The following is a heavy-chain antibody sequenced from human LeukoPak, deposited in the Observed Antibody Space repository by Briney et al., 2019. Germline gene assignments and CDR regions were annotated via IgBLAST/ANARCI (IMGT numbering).Heavy chain of an antibody. CDR1: GGSISSYY. J-gene: IGHJ3*02. Sequence: PSETLSLTCTVSGGSISSYYWSWIRQPPGKGLEWIGYIYYSGSTNYNPSLKSRVTISVDTSKNQFSLRLSSVTAADTAVYYCARDSMITFGGVIVGDAFDIWGQGTMVTVSS. CDR2: IYYSGST. D-gene: IGHD3-16*02. V-gene: IGHV4-59*01. CDR3: ARDSMITFGGVIVGDAFDI.